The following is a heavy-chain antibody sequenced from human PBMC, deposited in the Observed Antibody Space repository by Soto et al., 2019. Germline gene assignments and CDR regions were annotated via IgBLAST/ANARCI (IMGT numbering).Heavy chain of an antibody. J-gene: IGHJ4*02. V-gene: IGHV4-31*03. CDR2: IYYSGST. CDR1: GGSISSGACY. Sequence: SETLSLTCTVSGGSISSGACYWSWIRQHPGRGLEWIGHIYYSGSTFYNSSLKSRVTISVDTSKNQFSLKLSSVTAADTAVYYCARVYCSGGSCYRFDYWGQGTLVTVSS. D-gene: IGHD2-15*01. CDR3: ARVYCSGGSCYRFDY.